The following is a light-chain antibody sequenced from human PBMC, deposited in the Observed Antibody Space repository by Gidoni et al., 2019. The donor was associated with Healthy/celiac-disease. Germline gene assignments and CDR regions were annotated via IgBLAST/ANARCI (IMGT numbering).Light chain of an antibody. Sequence: DIQMTQSPSSLSASVGDRVTITCQASQDISNYLNWYQQKPGKAPKLLIYDASNLETGVPSRFSGSGSGTDFTFTISSLQPEDIATYYFQQYDNLPLTFGPXTKVDIK. V-gene: IGKV1-33*01. CDR1: QDISNY. J-gene: IGKJ3*01. CDR3: QQYDNLPLT. CDR2: DAS.